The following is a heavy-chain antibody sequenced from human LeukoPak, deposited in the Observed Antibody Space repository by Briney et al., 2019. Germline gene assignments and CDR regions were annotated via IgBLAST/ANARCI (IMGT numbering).Heavy chain of an antibody. V-gene: IGHV1-2*02. J-gene: IGHJ5*02. CDR2: INPNSGGT. CDR1: GYTFTGYY. Sequence: GASVKVSCKASGYTFTGYYMHWVRQAPGQGLEWMGWINPNSGGTNYAQKFQGRVTMTRDTSISTAYMELSRLRSDDTAVYYCARAYDSSGYPWFDPWGQGTLVTVSS. D-gene: IGHD3-22*01. CDR3: ARAYDSSGYPWFDP.